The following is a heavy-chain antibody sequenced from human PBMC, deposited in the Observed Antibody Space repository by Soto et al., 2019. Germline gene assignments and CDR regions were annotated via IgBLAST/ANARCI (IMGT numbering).Heavy chain of an antibody. D-gene: IGHD2-2*01. CDR1: GYSFTSYW. CDR2: IDPSDSYT. V-gene: IGHV5-10-1*01. CDR3: ARGYCSSTSCYEGVDYYYGMDV. J-gene: IGHJ6*02. Sequence: LGESLKISCKGSGYSFTSYWISWVRQMPGKGLEWMGRIDPSDSYTNYSPSFQGHVTISADKSISTAYLQWSSLKASDTAMYYCARGYCSSTSCYEGVDYYYGMDVWGQGTTVTVSS.